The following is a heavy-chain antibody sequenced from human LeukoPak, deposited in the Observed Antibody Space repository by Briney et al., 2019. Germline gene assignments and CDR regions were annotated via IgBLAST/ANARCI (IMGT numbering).Heavy chain of an antibody. V-gene: IGHV3-49*04. J-gene: IGHJ4*02. D-gene: IGHD3-9*01. CDR3: TRRYYDILTGEPYIDY. Sequence: LPGGSLRLSCAASGLTFSSYSINWVRQAPGKGLEWVGFIRSKAYGGTTEYAASVKGRFTISRDDSKSIAYLQMNSLKTEDTAVYYCTRRYYDILTGEPYIDYWGQGTLVTVSS. CDR2: IRSKAYGGTT. CDR1: GLTFSSYS.